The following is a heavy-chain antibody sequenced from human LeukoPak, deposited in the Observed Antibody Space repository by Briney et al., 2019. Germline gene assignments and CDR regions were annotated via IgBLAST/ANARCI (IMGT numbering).Heavy chain of an antibody. D-gene: IGHD6-13*01. Sequence: GASVTVSFKTSGDSFTINDVNWVRQAPGLGLEWMGWMNPNSGNTGYAQKFQGRVTMTRNTSINTAYMELTDLRSEDTAVYYCARVTAGGTWTFDIWGQGTTVTVSS. CDR3: ARVTAGGTWTFDI. V-gene: IGHV1-8*01. CDR1: GDSFTIND. J-gene: IGHJ3*02. CDR2: MNPNSGNT.